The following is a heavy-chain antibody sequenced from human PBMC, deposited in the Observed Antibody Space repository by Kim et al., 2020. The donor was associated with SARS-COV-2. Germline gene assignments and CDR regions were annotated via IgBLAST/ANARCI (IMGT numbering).Heavy chain of an antibody. CDR3: AKDHTSSGWPAFDS. Sequence: ADSVQGRFTVARDITKATLYHQMNSLRAEDSALYYCAKDHTSSGWPAFDSWGQGTLVTVSS. V-gene: IGHV3-23*01. D-gene: IGHD6-19*01. J-gene: IGHJ4*02.